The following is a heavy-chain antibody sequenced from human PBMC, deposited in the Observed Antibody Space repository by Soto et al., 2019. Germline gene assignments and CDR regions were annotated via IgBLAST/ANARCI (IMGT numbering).Heavy chain of an antibody. Sequence: GASVKVSCKASGYTFTSYAMHWVRQAPGQRLEWMGWINAGNGNTKYSQKFQGRVTITRDTSASTAYMELSSLRSEDTAVYYCARDSSGYYYLDYWGQGTLVTVSS. CDR2: INAGNGNT. V-gene: IGHV1-3*01. D-gene: IGHD3-22*01. CDR3: ARDSSGYYYLDY. CDR1: GYTFTSYA. J-gene: IGHJ4*02.